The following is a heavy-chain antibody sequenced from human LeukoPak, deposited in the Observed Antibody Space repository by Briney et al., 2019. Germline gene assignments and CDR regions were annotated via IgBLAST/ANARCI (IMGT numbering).Heavy chain of an antibody. D-gene: IGHD5-18*01. J-gene: IGHJ4*02. CDR3: ARDGGYSYGYYGY. V-gene: IGHV1-69*13. CDR1: GGTFSSYA. CDR2: IIPIFGTA. Sequence: AASVKVSCKASGGTFSSYAISWVRQAPGQGLEWMGGIIPIFGTANYAQKFQGRVTITADESTSTAYMELSSLRSEDTAVYYCARDGGYSYGYYGYWGQGTLVTVSS.